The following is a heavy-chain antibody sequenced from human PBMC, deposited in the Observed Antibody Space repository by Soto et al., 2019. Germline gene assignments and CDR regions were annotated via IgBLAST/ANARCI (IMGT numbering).Heavy chain of an antibody. CDR3: AKKLGTSATAWNYFDY. J-gene: IGHJ4*02. CDR1: GFTFTNYA. D-gene: IGHD1-7*01. CDR2: IGGSGVT. V-gene: IGHV3-23*01. Sequence: GRPLRLSYAASGFTFTNYARSWIRQAPGKGLEWVSLIGGSGVTYYADSVKGRFTISRDNSKNTVDLQMNSLRADDTALYYCAKKLGTSATAWNYFDYWGQGALVTVSS.